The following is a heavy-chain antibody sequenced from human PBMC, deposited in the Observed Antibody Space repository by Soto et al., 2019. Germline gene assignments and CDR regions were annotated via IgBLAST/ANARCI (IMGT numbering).Heavy chain of an antibody. D-gene: IGHD1-7*01. V-gene: IGHV1-24*01. CDR1: GDTLTDLS. CDR2: FDPEDGET. CDR3: VTPGDFPGWHYLCGFDP. Sequence: DSVKVSCKGSGDTLTDLSIHWVRQAPGKGPEWMGGFDPEDGETIYAQKFQGRFTMTEDTSTDTAYMELSSLRSDDTDVYYCVTPGDFPGWHYLCGFDPWGQGTLVTVSS. J-gene: IGHJ5*02.